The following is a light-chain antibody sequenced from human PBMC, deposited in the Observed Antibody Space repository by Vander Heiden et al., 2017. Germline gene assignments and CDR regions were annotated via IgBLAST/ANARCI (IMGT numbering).Light chain of an antibody. CDR1: QGISSY. CDR2: AAS. J-gene: IGKJ4*01. V-gene: IGKV1-8*01. CDR3: QQYYSYPLLT. Sequence: AIRMTQSPSSFSASTGDRVTITCRASQGISSYLAWYQQNPGKAPKLLIYAASTLQSGVPSRFSGSGSGTDYTLTISCLQSEDFATYYCQQYYSYPLLTFGGGTKVEIK.